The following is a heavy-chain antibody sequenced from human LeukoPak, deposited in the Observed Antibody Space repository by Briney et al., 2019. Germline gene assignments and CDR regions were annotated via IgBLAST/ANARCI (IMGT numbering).Heavy chain of an antibody. D-gene: IGHD1-1*01. CDR1: GVSISSSNSY. CDR2: IYYTGTT. J-gene: IGHJ5*02. V-gene: IGHV4-39*06. Sequence: SETLSLTCTVSGVSISSSNSYWGWIRQPPGKGLEWIGSIYYTGTTYYNPSLNYRVTISVDTSKNQFPLRLTSVTAADTAVYYCARDSIRVQTGTTPWGRGTLVTVSS. CDR3: ARDSIRVQTGTTP.